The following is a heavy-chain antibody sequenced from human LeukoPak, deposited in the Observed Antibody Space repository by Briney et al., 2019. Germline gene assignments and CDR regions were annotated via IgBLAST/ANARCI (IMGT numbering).Heavy chain of an antibody. D-gene: IGHD5-12*01. Sequence: PGGSVRLSCAASGFTFSSYAMSWVRQAPGKGLEWVSGISGSAYSTYYADSVQGRFTISRDNSKNTLYLQMNSLRAEDTAVYYCAKEAGYSGYDYPDYWGQGTLVTVSS. CDR2: ISGSAYST. CDR3: AKEAGYSGYDYPDY. CDR1: GFTFSSYA. J-gene: IGHJ4*02. V-gene: IGHV3-23*01.